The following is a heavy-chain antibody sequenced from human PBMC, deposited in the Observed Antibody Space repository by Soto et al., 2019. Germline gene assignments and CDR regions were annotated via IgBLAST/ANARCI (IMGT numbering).Heavy chain of an antibody. V-gene: IGHV1-69*06. Sequence: SVEVSCKASGGTFGSDAITWVRQAPGQGLEWVGRIIPIFWTTNYAQNLQGRVTISADKSTLTSYMELHSLTSDDTALYYCARDRTDSGYYTNWLDPWGQGTQVTVSS. CDR2: IIPIFWTT. J-gene: IGHJ5*02. CDR3: ARDRTDSGYYTNWLDP. CDR1: GGTFGSDA. D-gene: IGHD3-22*01.